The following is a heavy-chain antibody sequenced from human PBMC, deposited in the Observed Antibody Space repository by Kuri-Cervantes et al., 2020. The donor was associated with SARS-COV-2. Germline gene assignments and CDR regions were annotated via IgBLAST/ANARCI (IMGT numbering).Heavy chain of an antibody. CDR2: IKSETDGGTI. Sequence: GGSLRLSCAASGFTFRNAWMNWARQAPGKALEWVGRIKSETDGGTIDYAAPVKGRFTISRDDSKNTLYLQMNSLKTEDTAVYYCTTEPLDYYDFWSGYPDYWGQGTLVTVSS. CDR1: GFTFRNAW. V-gene: IGHV3-15*07. J-gene: IGHJ4*02. CDR3: TTEPLDYYDFWSGYPDY. D-gene: IGHD3-3*01.